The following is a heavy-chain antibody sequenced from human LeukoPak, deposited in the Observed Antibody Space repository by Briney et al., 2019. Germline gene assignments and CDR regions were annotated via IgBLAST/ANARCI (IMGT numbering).Heavy chain of an antibody. D-gene: IGHD3-22*01. V-gene: IGHV4-39*07. CDR3: ARAEEVITRFDP. Sequence: PSETLSLTCTVSGGSISSYYWGWIRQPPGKGLEWIGSIYYSGSTYYNPSLKSRVTISVDTSKNQFSLKLSSVTAADTAVYYCARAEEVITRFDPWGQGTLVTVSS. CDR1: GGSISSYY. CDR2: IYYSGST. J-gene: IGHJ5*02.